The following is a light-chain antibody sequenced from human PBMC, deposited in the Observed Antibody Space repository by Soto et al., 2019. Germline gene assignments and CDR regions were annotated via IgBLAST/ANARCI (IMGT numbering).Light chain of an antibody. V-gene: IGKV3-20*01. J-gene: IGKJ1*01. CDR1: QSVRSSY. Sequence: EIVLTQSPATLSLSPGERATLSCRASQSVRSSYLAWYQQKPGQAPRLLIYDASSRATGIPDRFSDSGSGTDFTLTISRLEPEDFAVYYCQQYGSSPQTFGQGTKV. CDR2: DAS. CDR3: QQYGSSPQT.